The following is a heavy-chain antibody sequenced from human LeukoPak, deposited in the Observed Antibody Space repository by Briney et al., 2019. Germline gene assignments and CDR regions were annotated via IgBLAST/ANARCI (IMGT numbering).Heavy chain of an antibody. V-gene: IGHV4-4*07. D-gene: IGHD3-22*01. CDR1: GGSISSYY. Sequence: SETLSLTCAVSGGSISSYYWNWIRQPAGKGLEWIGRIYSSGSTNYNPSLTSRVTMSVDTSKNQFSLKLSSVTAADTAVYYCARLGDSSGYYYDVNDYWGQGTLVTVSS. CDR3: ARLGDSSGYYYDVNDY. CDR2: IYSSGST. J-gene: IGHJ4*02.